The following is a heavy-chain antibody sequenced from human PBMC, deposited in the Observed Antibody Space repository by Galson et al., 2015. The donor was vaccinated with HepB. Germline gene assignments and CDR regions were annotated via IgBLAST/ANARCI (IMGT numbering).Heavy chain of an antibody. Sequence: SLRLSCAASGFTFSSYGMNWVRQAPGKGLEWISYISSSRITIYYADSVKGRFTVSRDDGKNSLYLQMNSLRDEDTAVYYCARDRYGDYVLDYWGQGTLVTVSS. CDR2: ISSSRITI. V-gene: IGHV3-48*02. CDR1: GFTFSSYG. CDR3: ARDRYGDYVLDY. J-gene: IGHJ4*02. D-gene: IGHD4-17*01.